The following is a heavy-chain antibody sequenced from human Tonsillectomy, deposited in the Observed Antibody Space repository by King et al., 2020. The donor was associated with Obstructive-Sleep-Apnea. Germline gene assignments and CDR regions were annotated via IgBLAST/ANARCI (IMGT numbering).Heavy chain of an antibody. CDR2: ISLDSITI. CDR3: ARLVDDYGDYVNWYFDL. Sequence: VQLVESGGGLVQPGGSLRLSCVDSGFTFRTQSMTWVRPAPGKGLEWVSFISLDSITIYYADSVKGRFTIARDNAKTSLYLQMSSLRAADTAVYYCARLVDDYGDYVNWYFDLWGRGTLVTVSS. J-gene: IGHJ2*01. D-gene: IGHD4-17*01. CDR1: GFTFRTQS. V-gene: IGHV3-48*01.